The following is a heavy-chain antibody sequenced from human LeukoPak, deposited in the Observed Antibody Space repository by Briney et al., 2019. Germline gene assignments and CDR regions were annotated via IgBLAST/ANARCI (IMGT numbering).Heavy chain of an antibody. CDR2: INPNSGGT. CDR1: GYTCTGYY. D-gene: IGHD5-18*01. Sequence: GASVKVSCKASGYTCTGYYMHWARQAPGQGLEWMGRINPNSGGTNYAQKFQGRVTMTRDTSISTAYMELSRLRSDDTAVYCCARFVDTAMDAFDIWGQGTMVTVSS. V-gene: IGHV1-2*06. J-gene: IGHJ3*02. CDR3: ARFVDTAMDAFDI.